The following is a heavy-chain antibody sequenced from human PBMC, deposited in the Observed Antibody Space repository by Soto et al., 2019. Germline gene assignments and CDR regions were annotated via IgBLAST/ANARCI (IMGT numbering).Heavy chain of an antibody. V-gene: IGHV3-73*01. CDR3: TSPGEYYYDGSPY. CDR2: IRSKANSYAT. D-gene: IGHD3-22*01. Sequence: PGGSLILSCAASGFTFSGSAMHWVRQASGKGLEWVGRIRSKANSYATAYAALVKGRFTISRDDSKNTAYLQMNSLKTEDTAVYYCTSPGEYYYDGSPYWGQGTLVTVSS. CDR1: GFTFSGSA. J-gene: IGHJ4*01.